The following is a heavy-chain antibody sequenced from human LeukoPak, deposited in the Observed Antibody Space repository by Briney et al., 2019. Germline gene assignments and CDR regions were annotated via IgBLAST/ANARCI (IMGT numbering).Heavy chain of an antibody. CDR3: ARDRHWTNDWVFDY. D-gene: IGHD1/OR15-1a*01. Sequence: SETLSLTCTVSGGSISSYYWSWIRQPPGKGLEWIGYIYYNGHTDYNPSLKSRVTISVHTSKNQFSLKLSSVTAADTAVYYCARDRHWTNDWVFDYWGQGTLVTVSS. V-gene: IGHV4-59*01. CDR1: GGSISSYY. CDR2: IYYNGHT. J-gene: IGHJ4*02.